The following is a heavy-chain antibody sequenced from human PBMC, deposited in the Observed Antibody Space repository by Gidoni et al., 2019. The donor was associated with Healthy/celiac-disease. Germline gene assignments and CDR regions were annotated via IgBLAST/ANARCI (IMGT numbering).Heavy chain of an antibody. Sequence: QVTLRESGPALVKPTQTLTLTCTFSGFSLSTSGMCVSWSRQPPGKALEWLARIDWDDDKYYSTSLKTRLTISKDTTKNQVVLTMTNMDPVDAATYYCARMDTAVGVRDYWGQGTLVTVSS. V-gene: IGHV2-70*15. D-gene: IGHD5-18*01. CDR2: IDWDDDK. CDR3: ARMDTAVGVRDY. CDR1: GFSLSTSGMC. J-gene: IGHJ4*02.